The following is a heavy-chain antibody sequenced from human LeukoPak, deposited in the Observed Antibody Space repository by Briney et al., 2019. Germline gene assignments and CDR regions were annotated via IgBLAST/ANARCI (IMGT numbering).Heavy chain of an antibody. D-gene: IGHD6-13*01. CDR2: IYTSGDT. CDR3: ARSISWYSYFDY. V-gene: IGHV4-4*07. CDR1: GGSISSYY. J-gene: IGHJ4*02. Sequence: PSETLSLTCTVSGGSISSYYWSWIRQPAGKGLEWIGRIYTSGDTNYNPSLKSRVTMSVDTSKNQFSLKLSSVTAADTAVYYYARSISWYSYFDYWGQGTLVTVSS.